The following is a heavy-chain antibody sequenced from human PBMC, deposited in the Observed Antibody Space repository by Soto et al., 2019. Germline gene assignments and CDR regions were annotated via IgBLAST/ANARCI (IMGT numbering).Heavy chain of an antibody. Sequence: ASVKVSCKTSGYTFTGYYIHWIRQAPGQGLEWMGWINPSSGDSDYSQEFQGRVTMTSDTSITTAYMQLTRLRSDDTAVYYCARREQWLENFDFWGQGTLVTVSS. CDR3: ARREQWLENFDF. J-gene: IGHJ4*02. V-gene: IGHV1-2*02. CDR2: INPSSGDS. CDR1: GYTFTGYY. D-gene: IGHD6-19*01.